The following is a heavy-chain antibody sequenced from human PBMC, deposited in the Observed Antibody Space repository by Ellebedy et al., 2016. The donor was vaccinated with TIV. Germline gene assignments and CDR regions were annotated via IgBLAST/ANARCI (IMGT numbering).Heavy chain of an antibody. D-gene: IGHD6-19*01. CDR1: GYVFSNYG. J-gene: IGHJ5*02. Sequence: ASVKVSCXASGYVFSNYGINWVRRAPGRGLEWMGWVSTFNDNTKYDEKFQDRVTMTTDSSTNTAYMELRSLKSDDTAIYYCARDRSVTMSGWFVGDWYDPWGQGTLVTVSS. CDR2: VSTFNDNT. V-gene: IGHV1-18*01. CDR3: ARDRSVTMSGWFVGDWYDP.